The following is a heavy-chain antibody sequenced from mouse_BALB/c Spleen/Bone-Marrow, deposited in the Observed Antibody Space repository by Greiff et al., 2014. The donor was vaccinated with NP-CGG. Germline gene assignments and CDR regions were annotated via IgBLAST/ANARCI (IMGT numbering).Heavy chain of an antibody. Sequence: AAEAVDFSRYWMTWVRQAPGKGLEWIGEINPDSSTINYTPSLKDKFIISRDNAKNTLYLQMSKVRSESTALYYCARNGYYGWIAYWGQGTLVTVSA. D-gene: IGHD2-3*01. CDR3: ARNGYYGWIAY. V-gene: IGHV4-1*02. CDR2: INPDSSTI. J-gene: IGHJ3*01. CDR1: AVDFSRYW.